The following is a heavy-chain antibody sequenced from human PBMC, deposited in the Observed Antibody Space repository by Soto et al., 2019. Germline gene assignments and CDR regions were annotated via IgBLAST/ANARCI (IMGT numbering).Heavy chain of an antibody. D-gene: IGHD4-17*01. CDR1: GGTFSSYA. CDR3: ARSRAMGTVTFDY. Sequence: VQLGQSGAEVKKPASSVQFSCKAYGGTFSSYAISWVRQAPGQVLEWMGGIIPIFGTANYAQKFQGRVTITADKSTSTAYMELSSLRSEDPAVYYCARSRAMGTVTFDYWGQVTLVTVSS. CDR2: IIPIFGTA. V-gene: IGHV1-69*06. J-gene: IGHJ4*02.